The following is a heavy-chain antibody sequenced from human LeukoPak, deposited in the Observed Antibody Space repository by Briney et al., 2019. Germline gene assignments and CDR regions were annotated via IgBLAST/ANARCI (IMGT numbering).Heavy chain of an antibody. CDR3: ARLVNGELRPKDYFDY. Sequence: GGSLRLSCAASGLTVSKNYMSWVRQAPGKGLESVSVIYSGGSTYYADSVRGRFIISRDNSKNTLYLQMNSLRAEDTAVYYCARLVNGELRPKDYFDYWGQGTLVTVSS. V-gene: IGHV3-53*05. CDR2: IYSGGST. D-gene: IGHD1-7*01. J-gene: IGHJ4*02. CDR1: GLTVSKNY.